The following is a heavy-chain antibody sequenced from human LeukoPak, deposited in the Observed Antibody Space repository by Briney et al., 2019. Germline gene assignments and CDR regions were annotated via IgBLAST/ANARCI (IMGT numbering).Heavy chain of an antibody. D-gene: IGHD6-25*01. V-gene: IGHV4-39*01. CDR1: GGSISSSSYY. J-gene: IGHJ4*02. CDR2: IYYSGST. Sequence: SETLSLTCTVSGGSISSSSYYWGWIRQPPGKGLEWIGSIYYSGSTYYNPSLKSRVTISVDTSKNQFSLKLSSVTAADTAVYYCASLSSDGLHDYWGQGTLVTVSA. CDR3: ASLSSDGLHDY.